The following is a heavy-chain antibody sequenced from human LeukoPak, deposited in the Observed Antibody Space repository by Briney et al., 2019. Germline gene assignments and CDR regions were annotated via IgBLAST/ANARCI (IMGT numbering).Heavy chain of an antibody. CDR1: GFTFSSYG. Sequence: GGSLRLSCAASGFTFSSYGMHWVRQAPGKGLEWVAVIWYDGSNKYYADSVKGRFTISRDHSKNTLYLQMNSLRAEDTAVYYCPRGYFSASDYWGQGTLVTVSS. V-gene: IGHV3-33*01. D-gene: IGHD2-15*01. CDR2: IWYDGSNK. J-gene: IGHJ4*02. CDR3: PRGYFSASDY.